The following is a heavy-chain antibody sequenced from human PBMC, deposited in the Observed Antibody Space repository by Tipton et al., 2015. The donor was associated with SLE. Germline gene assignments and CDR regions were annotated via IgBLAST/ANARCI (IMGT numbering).Heavy chain of an antibody. CDR2: MFSADRT. CDR3: ARDGGGYWGSS. D-gene: IGHD3-16*01. V-gene: IGHV3-66*02. Sequence: SLRLYCADSGFTVSFNYMTWVRQAPGKGLEWVSFMFSADRTFYTDSVKGRFTISRDNSKRTLYLQMSSLRPEDTAVYYCARDGGGYWGSSWGQGTLVIVSS. J-gene: IGHJ5*02. CDR1: GFTVSFNY.